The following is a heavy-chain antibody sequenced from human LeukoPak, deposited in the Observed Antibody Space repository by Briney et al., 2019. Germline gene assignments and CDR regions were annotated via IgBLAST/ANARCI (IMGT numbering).Heavy chain of an antibody. CDR1: GFTVSSNY. CDR2: IYSGGST. CDR3: AKATHLRYCSGGSCYRVFYFDY. D-gene: IGHD2-15*01. V-gene: IGHV3-53*01. Sequence: GGSLRLSCAASGFTVSSNYMSWVRQAPGKGLEWVSVIYSGGSTYYADSVKGRFTISRDNSKNTLYLQMNSLRAEDTAVYYCAKATHLRYCSGGSCYRVFYFDYWGQGTLVTVSS. J-gene: IGHJ4*02.